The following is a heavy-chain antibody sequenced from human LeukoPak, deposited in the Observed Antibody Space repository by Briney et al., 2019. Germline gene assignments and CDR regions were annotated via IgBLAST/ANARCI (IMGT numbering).Heavy chain of an antibody. CDR3: ARGMDTAMVRGFDY. J-gene: IGHJ4*02. Sequence: GGSLRLSCAASGFTFSSYWMHWVRQAPGKGLVWVSRINSDGSSTSYADSVKGRFTISRDNAKNTLYLQMNSLRAEDTAVYYCARGMDTAMVRGFDYWGQGTLVTVSS. V-gene: IGHV3-74*01. CDR2: INSDGSST. D-gene: IGHD5-18*01. CDR1: GFTFSSYW.